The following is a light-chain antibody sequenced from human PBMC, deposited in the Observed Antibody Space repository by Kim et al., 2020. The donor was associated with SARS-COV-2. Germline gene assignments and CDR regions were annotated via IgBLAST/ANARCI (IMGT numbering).Light chain of an antibody. V-gene: IGKV3-15*01. CDR3: QQYNNWWT. CDR1: QSVSSN. CDR2: GAS. Sequence: PVTPGERATPSCRASQSVSSNLAWYQQKPGQAPRLLIYGASTRATGIPARFSGSGSGTEFTLTISSLQSEDFAVYYCQQYNNWWTFGQGTKVDIK. J-gene: IGKJ1*01.